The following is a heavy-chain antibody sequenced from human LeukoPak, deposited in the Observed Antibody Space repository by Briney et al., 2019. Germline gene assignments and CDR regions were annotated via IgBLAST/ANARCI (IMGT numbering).Heavy chain of an antibody. CDR3: ARAGGFFSPFGY. J-gene: IGHJ4*02. Sequence: PSQTLFLTCTVSGGSISSGGYYWSWIRQHPGDGLEWIGYIYYSGSTYYNPSLKSRVTISIDTSKNHFSLKLSSVTAADTAVYYCARAGGFFSPFGYWGQGTLVTVAS. CDR1: GGSISSGGYY. V-gene: IGHV4-31*02. CDR2: IYYSGST. D-gene: IGHD3-16*01.